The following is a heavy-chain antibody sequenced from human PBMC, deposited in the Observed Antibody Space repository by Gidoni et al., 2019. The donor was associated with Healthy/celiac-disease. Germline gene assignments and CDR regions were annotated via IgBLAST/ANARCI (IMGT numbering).Heavy chain of an antibody. CDR1: GFPFSSYS. V-gene: IGHV3-21*01. J-gene: IGHJ4*02. CDR2: ISSSSSYI. CDR3: ARDSPPDEKQSLGY. Sequence: EVPLVESGGVLVKPGGSLRLSCAAPGFPFSSYSMYWVRQAQGKGMEWVSSISSSSSYIYYADSVKGRFTISRDNAKNSLYLQMNSLRAEDTAVYYCARDSPPDEKQSLGYWGQGTLVTVSS. D-gene: IGHD6-19*01.